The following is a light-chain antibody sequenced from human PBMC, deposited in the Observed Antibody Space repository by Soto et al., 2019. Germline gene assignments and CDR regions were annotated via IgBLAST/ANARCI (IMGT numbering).Light chain of an antibody. V-gene: IGKV1-5*03. CDR3: QQYDTYPRT. J-gene: IGKJ1*01. Sequence: DIQMTQSPSTLSASVGDRVNITCRASQSFITWLAWYQQKPGKAPKLLIYKASSLQSGVPSRFSGSGSGSEFTLSISRLKPDDYATDYCQQYDTYPRTFGQGSTVEIK. CDR1: QSFITW. CDR2: KAS.